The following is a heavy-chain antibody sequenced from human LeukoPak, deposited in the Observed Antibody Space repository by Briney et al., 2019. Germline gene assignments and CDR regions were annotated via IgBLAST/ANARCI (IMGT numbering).Heavy chain of an antibody. CDR1: GFTFSDYY. CDR2: ISTSGSTI. CDR3: ARRRLSSSWYPDYFDY. J-gene: IGHJ4*02. V-gene: IGHV3-11*04. Sequence: GGSLRLSCAASGFTFSDYYMNWIRQAPGKGLEWVSYISTSGSTIYYADSVKGRFTISRDNAKNSLYLQMNSLRAEDTAVYYCARRRLSSSWYPDYFDYWGQGTLATVSS. D-gene: IGHD6-13*01.